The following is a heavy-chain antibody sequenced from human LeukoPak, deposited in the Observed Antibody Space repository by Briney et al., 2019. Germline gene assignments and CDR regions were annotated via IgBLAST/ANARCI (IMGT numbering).Heavy chain of an antibody. V-gene: IGHV3-11*01. Sequence: GGSLRLSCAASGFTFSDYYMSWIRQAPGKGLEWVSYISSSGNSISYADSVKSRFTISRDNAKNSLYLQMNSLRAEDTAVYYCASPGYCSSTCCSLDVWGKGTTVTISS. D-gene: IGHD2-2*01. CDR3: ASPGYCSSTCCSLDV. CDR1: GFTFSDYY. J-gene: IGHJ6*04. CDR2: ISSSGNSI.